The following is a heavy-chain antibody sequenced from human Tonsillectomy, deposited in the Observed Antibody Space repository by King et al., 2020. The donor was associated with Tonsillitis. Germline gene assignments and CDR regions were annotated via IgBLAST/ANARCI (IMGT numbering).Heavy chain of an antibody. D-gene: IGHD6-19*01. CDR2: ISAYKGNT. J-gene: IGHJ4*02. CDR1: GYTFINYG. Sequence: QLVQSGAEVRKPGASVKVSCKASGYTFINYGISWVRQAPGQGLEWMGWISAYKGNTKYTQKFQGRVSMTTDTSTTTAYMDLRSLRSDDTAVYYCARGSGTAVSGLLDYWGQGTLVIVSS. V-gene: IGHV1-18*04. CDR3: ARGSGTAVSGLLDY.